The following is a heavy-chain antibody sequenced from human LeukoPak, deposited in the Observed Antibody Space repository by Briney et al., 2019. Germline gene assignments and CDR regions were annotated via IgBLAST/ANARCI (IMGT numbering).Heavy chain of an antibody. CDR1: GFTFSDYY. CDR3: ARTYGSGEGWFDP. Sequence: GGSLRLSCAASGFTFSDYYMSWIRQAPGKGLEWVSYISRSSSYTNYADSVKGRFTISRDNAKNSLYLQMNSLRAEDTAVYYCARTYGSGEGWFDPWGQGTLVTVSS. J-gene: IGHJ5*02. D-gene: IGHD3-10*01. CDR2: ISRSSSYT. V-gene: IGHV3-11*06.